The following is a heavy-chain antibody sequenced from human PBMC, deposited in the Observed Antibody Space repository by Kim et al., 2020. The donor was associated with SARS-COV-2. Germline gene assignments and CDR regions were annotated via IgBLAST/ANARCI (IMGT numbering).Heavy chain of an antibody. CDR1: GFTFSSYG. Sequence: GGSLRLSCAASGFTFSSYGMHWVRQAPGKGLEWVAVISYDGSNKYYADSVKGRFTISRDNSKNTLYLQMNSLRAEDTAVYYCAKDSGYYDSSGYPGYWGQGTLVTVSS. J-gene: IGHJ4*02. CDR2: ISYDGSNK. D-gene: IGHD3-22*01. CDR3: AKDSGYYDSSGYPGY. V-gene: IGHV3-30*18.